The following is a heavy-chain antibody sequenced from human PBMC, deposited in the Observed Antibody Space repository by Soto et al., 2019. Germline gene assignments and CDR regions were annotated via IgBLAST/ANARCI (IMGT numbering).Heavy chain of an antibody. V-gene: IGHV4-59*12. CDR1: GGSISSYY. CDR3: ARTLRRSSGYYYVVGDFDY. D-gene: IGHD3-22*01. CDR2: IYYSGST. Sequence: SETLSLTCTVSGGSISSYYWSWIRQPPGKGLEWIGYIYYSGSTNYNPSLKSRVTISVDTSKNQFSLKLSSVTAADTAVYYCARTLRRSSGYYYVVGDFDYWGQGTLVTVSS. J-gene: IGHJ4*02.